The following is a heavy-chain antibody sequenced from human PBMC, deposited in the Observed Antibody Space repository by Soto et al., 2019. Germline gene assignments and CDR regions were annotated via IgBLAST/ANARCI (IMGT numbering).Heavy chain of an antibody. CDR1: GYTFTSYA. Sequence: ASVKVSCKASGYTFTSYAMHWVRQAPGQRLEWMGWINAGNGNTKYSQKFQGRVTITRDTSASTAYMELSSLRSEDTAVYYCARETTIFGVVIMDFGGFDIWGQGTMVTVSS. V-gene: IGHV1-3*01. CDR2: INAGNGNT. D-gene: IGHD3-3*01. J-gene: IGHJ3*02. CDR3: ARETTIFGVVIMDFGGFDI.